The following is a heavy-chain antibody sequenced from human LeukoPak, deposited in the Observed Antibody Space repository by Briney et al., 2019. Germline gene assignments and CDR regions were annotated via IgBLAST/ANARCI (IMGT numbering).Heavy chain of an antibody. CDR1: GGSISSGGYY. CDR3: ARDRSRGTGTFDY. CDR2: IYYSGST. Sequence: PQTLSLTCTVSGGSISSGGYYWSWIRQHPGKGLEWIGYIYYSGSTYYNPSLKSRLTISVDTSKNQFSLKLSSVTAADTAVYYCARDRSRGTGTFDYWGQGTLVTVSS. J-gene: IGHJ4*02. V-gene: IGHV4-31*03. D-gene: IGHD1-1*01.